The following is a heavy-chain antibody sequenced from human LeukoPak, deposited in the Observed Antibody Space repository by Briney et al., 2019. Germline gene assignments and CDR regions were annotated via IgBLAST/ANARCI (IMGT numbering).Heavy chain of an antibody. CDR1: GFTFSSCG. J-gene: IGHJ4*02. CDR3: ARGDYYGSRGDY. CDR2: TWYDGSNK. Sequence: PGRSLRLSCAASGFTFSSCGMHWVRQAPGKGLEWVGVTWYDGSNKYYADSVKGRFTISRDNSKNTLYLQMNSLRAEDTAVYYCARGDYYGSRGDYWGQGTLVTVSS. D-gene: IGHD3-10*01. V-gene: IGHV3-33*01.